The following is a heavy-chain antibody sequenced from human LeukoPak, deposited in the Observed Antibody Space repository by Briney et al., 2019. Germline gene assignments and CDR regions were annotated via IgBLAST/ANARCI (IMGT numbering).Heavy chain of an antibody. V-gene: IGHV4-4*02. CDR1: GGSISSSNW. D-gene: IGHD1-26*01. J-gene: IGHJ2*01. CDR3: ARDGYSGSYGGPWYFDL. CDR2: IYHSGST. Sequence: PSQTLSLTCAVSGGSISSSNWWSWVRQPPGKGLEWIGEIYHSGSTNYNPSLKSRVTISVDKSKNQFSLKLSSVTAADTAVYYCARDGYSGSYGGPWYFDLWGRGTLVTVSS.